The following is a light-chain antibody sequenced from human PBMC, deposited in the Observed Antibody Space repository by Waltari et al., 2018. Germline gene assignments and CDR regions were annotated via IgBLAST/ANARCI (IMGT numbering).Light chain of an antibody. CDR1: SSDVGGYDY. CDR2: DVY. Sequence: QSALTQSRSVSGSPGQSVPISCTGTSSDVGGYDYVSWYQQHPGKAPKLVIYDVYKRPSGVPDRFSASKSGNTASLTISGLQADDEADYYCCAYAYTYWVFGGGTKVTVL. CDR3: CAYAYTYWV. J-gene: IGLJ3*02. V-gene: IGLV2-11*01.